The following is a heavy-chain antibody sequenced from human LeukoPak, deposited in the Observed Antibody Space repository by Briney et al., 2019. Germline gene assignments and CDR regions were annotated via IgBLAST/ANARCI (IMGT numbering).Heavy chain of an antibody. V-gene: IGHV4-59*01. J-gene: IGHJ4*02. CDR3: ARGYSSSWEGTKY. Sequence: SETLSLTCTVSGGSISSYYWSWIRQPPGKGLEWIGYIYYSGSTNYNPSLKSRVTISVDTSKNQFSLKLSSVTAADTAVYYCARGYSSSWEGTKYWGQGTLVTVSS. CDR1: GGSISSYY. D-gene: IGHD6-13*01. CDR2: IYYSGST.